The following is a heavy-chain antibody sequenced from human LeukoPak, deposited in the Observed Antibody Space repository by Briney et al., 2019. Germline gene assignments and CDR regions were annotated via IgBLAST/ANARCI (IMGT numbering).Heavy chain of an antibody. J-gene: IGHJ6*02. D-gene: IGHD3-22*01. CDR2: ISSSSSYI. V-gene: IGHV3-21*01. Sequence: PGGSLRLSCAASGFTVSTNYMNWVRQAPGKGLEWVSSISSSSSYIYYADSVKGRFTISRDNSKNTLYLQMNSLRAEDTAVYYCAKGFGGLLPWGMDVWGQGTTVTVSS. CDR1: GFTVSTNY. CDR3: AKGFGGLLPWGMDV.